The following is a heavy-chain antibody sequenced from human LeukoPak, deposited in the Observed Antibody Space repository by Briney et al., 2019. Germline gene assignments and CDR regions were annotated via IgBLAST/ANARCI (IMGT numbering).Heavy chain of an antibody. Sequence: GASVKVSCKASGYTFTIYGMSWVRQAPGQGLQWMGWINPNSGATNYAYRFQGRITMTRDTSISTAYMELSGLKSDDAAVYYCARGSTLATPGGVPNDYWGQGTLVTVSS. CDR2: INPNSGAT. V-gene: IGHV1-2*07. CDR3: ARGSTLATPGGVPNDY. J-gene: IGHJ4*02. CDR1: GYTFTIYG. D-gene: IGHD6-13*01.